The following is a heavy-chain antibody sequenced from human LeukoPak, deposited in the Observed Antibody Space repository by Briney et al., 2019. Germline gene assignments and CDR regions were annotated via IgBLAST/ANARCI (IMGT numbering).Heavy chain of an antibody. CDR2: INTKTGNP. CDR3: ARDGVDTLFDP. Sequence: GASVKVSCKASGYTFTSYYMHWVRQAPGQGLEWMGWINTKTGNPTYAQGFTGRFVFSLDTSVSTSYLQISSLKAEDTAVYYCARDGVDTLFDPWGQGTLVTVSS. V-gene: IGHV7-4-1*02. D-gene: IGHD5-18*01. J-gene: IGHJ5*02. CDR1: GYTFTSYY.